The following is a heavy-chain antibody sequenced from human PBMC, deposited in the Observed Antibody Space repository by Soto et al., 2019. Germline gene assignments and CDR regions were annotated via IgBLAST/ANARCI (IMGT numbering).Heavy chain of an antibody. J-gene: IGHJ4*02. V-gene: IGHV4-39*01. CDR3: ARPESSSWPYYFDY. D-gene: IGHD6-13*01. Sequence: SETLSLTYTVSGGSISSSSYYWGWIRQPPGKGLEWIGSIYYSGSTYYNPSLKSRVTISVDTSKNQFSLKLSSVTAADTAVYYCARPESSSWPYYFDYWGQGTLVTVSS. CDR1: GGSISSSSYY. CDR2: IYYSGST.